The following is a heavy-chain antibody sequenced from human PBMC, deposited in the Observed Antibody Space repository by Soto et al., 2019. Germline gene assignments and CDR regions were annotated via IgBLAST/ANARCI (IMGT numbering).Heavy chain of an antibody. V-gene: IGHV3-13*05. CDR2: ISAAGDP. J-gene: IGHJ6*02. Sequence: EVQLVESGGGLVQPGGSLRLSCEASGFTFRNYDMHWVRQGTGKGLEWVSGISAAGDPDYADSVEGRFTISRENAQNFFFLQMNSLSVGDTTVYYCARTDRDFYGLDVWGQGTTVIVSS. CDR3: ARTDRDFYGLDV. CDR1: GFTFRNYD.